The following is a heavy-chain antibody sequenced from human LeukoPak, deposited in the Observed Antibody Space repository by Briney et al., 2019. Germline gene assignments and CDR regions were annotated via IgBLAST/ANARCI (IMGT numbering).Heavy chain of an antibody. Sequence: SETLSLTCTVSGYSISSGYYWGWIRQPPGKGLEWIGSIYHSGSTYYNPSLKSRVTISVDTSKNQFSLKLSSVTAADTAVYYCARVPLVTQFDYWGQGTLVTVSS. V-gene: IGHV4-38-2*02. CDR1: GYSISSGYY. CDR3: ARVPLVTQFDY. J-gene: IGHJ4*02. CDR2: IYHSGST.